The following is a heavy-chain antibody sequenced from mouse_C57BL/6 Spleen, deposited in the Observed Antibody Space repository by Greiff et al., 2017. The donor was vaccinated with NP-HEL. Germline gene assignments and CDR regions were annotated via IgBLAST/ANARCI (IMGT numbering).Heavy chain of an antibody. CDR2: ISSGGDYI. D-gene: IGHD1-1*01. CDR1: GFTFSSYA. Sequence: DVMLVESGEGLVKPGGSLKLSCAASGFTFSSYAMSWVRQTPEKRLEWVAYISSGGDYIYYADTVKGRFTISRDNARNTLYLQMSSLKSEDTAMYYCTREHYYGSSYNAMDYWGQGTSVTVSS. CDR3: TREHYYGSSYNAMDY. V-gene: IGHV5-9-1*02. J-gene: IGHJ4*01.